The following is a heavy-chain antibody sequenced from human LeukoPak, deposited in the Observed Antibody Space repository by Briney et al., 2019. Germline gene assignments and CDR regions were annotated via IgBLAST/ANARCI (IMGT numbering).Heavy chain of an antibody. V-gene: IGHV3-74*01. J-gene: IGHJ4*02. CDR2: MNTDGRNT. D-gene: IGHD6-13*01. CDR1: GFTFSNYW. Sequence: GGSLRLSCAASGFTFSNYWMHWVRQAPGKGLVWVSRMNTDGRNTSYADSAQGRFTISRDNAKNTLYPQMNSLRAEDTAVYYCVRGAAAGTHWGQGTLVTVSS. CDR3: VRGAAAGTH.